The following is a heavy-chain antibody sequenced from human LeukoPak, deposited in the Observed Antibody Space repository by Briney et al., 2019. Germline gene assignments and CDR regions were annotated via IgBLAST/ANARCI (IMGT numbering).Heavy chain of an antibody. D-gene: IGHD3-22*01. CDR2: IYYSGST. CDR3: ARHQEYYDSSGFDY. CDR1: GGSISSYY. V-gene: IGHV4-59*08. J-gene: IGHJ4*02. Sequence: SSETLSLTCTVSGGSISSYYWSWIRQPPGKGLEWIGYIYYSGSTNYNPSLKSRVTISVDTSKNQFSLKLSSVTAADTAVYYCARHQEYYDSSGFDYWGQGTLVTVSS.